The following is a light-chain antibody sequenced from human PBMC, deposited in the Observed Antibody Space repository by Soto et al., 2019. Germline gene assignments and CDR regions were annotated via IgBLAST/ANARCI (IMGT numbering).Light chain of an antibody. CDR3: QETSSGPPFT. CDR1: QGISNF. CDR2: GAT. J-gene: IGKJ3*01. V-gene: IGKV1-39*01. Sequence: IQLTQSPSSLSASVGDRVTITCRASQGISNFLAWYQQKPGKAPKLLIYGATTLQSGVPSRFSADGSGTNFNLTISSLQPEDFATYYCQETSSGPPFTFGPGTKVDIK.